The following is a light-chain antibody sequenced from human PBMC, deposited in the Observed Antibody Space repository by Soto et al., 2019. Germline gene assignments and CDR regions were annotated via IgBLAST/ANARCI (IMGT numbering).Light chain of an antibody. V-gene: IGLV2-14*01. CDR3: SSYTSSSTQVV. J-gene: IGLJ2*01. Sequence: QSALTQPASVSGSPGQSITISCTGTSSDVGGYNYVSWYRQHPGKAPKLMIYEVSNRPSGVSNRFSGSKSGNTASLTISGLQADDEADYYCSSYTSSSTQVVFGGGTKLTVL. CDR1: SSDVGGYNY. CDR2: EVS.